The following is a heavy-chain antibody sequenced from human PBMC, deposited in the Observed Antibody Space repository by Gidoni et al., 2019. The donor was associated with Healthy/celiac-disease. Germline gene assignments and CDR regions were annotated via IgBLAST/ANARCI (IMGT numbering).Heavy chain of an antibody. J-gene: IGHJ3*02. Sequence: QVQLQESGPGLVKPSQTLSLTCTVSGGSISSGSYYWSWIRQPAGKGLEWIGRIYTSGSTNYNPSLKSRVTISVDTSKNQFSLKLSSVTAADTAVYYCARDAASYDFWSGYYTGGAFDIWGQGTMVTVSS. CDR2: IYTSGST. V-gene: IGHV4-61*02. CDR1: GGSISSGSYY. CDR3: ARDAASYDFWSGYYTGGAFDI. D-gene: IGHD3-3*01.